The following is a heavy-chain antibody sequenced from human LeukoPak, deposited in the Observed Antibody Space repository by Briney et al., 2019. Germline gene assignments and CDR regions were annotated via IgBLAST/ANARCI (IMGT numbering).Heavy chain of an antibody. Sequence: SETLSLNCAVDGGSFSGYYWSWIRQPPGMGLEWIGEIILSVSTNYNPSLNSRVTISVDTSKNQFSLKLSSVTAADTAVYYCARSPLPRGYLNGPTTHWFDPWGQGTLVTVSS. D-gene: IGHD1-26*01. J-gene: IGHJ5*02. V-gene: IGHV4-34*12. CDR2: IILSVST. CDR3: ARSPLPRGYLNGPTTHWFDP. CDR1: GGSFSGYY.